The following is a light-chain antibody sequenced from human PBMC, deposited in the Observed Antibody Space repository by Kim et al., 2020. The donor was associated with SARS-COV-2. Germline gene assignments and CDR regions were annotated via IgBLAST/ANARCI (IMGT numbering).Light chain of an antibody. J-gene: IGKJ2*01. CDR1: QSVSTY. Sequence: SWSPGERATLSCRASQSVSTYLAWYQHKPGQAPRLLIYDASNRATGIPARFSGSGSGTDLTLTISSLEPEDFAVYYCQQRSSWPHTFGQGTKLEIK. CDR2: DAS. CDR3: QQRSSWPHT. V-gene: IGKV3-11*01.